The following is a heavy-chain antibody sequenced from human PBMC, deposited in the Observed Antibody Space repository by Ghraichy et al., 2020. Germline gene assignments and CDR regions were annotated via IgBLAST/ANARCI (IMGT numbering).Heavy chain of an antibody. Sequence: GGSLRLSCVGSGFTFSNHWMIWVRLAPGKGLEWVASTNEDGSRKYYADSVKGRLTISKDNAKNSLSLQMNSLRVDDTAVYYCARDLVGIWGQGTMVSVSS. J-gene: IGHJ3*02. V-gene: IGHV3-7*01. CDR1: GFTFSNHW. CDR2: TNEDGSRK. CDR3: ARDLVGI.